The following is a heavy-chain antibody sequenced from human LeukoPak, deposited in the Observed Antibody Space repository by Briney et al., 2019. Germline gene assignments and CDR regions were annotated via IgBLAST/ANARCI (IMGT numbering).Heavy chain of an antibody. D-gene: IGHD1-7*01. J-gene: IGHJ6*02. CDR1: GFSFSSHS. CDR3: ARDPGNYTPPGGGMDV. CDR2: ISGGGTYK. Sequence: GGSLRLSCAASGFSFSSHSINWVRQAPGQGLEWVSSISGGGTYKKYADSVKGRFTISRDNAQNSLYLQMNSLRAEDTAIYYCARDPGNYTPPGGGMDVWGQGTTVTVSS. V-gene: IGHV3-21*01.